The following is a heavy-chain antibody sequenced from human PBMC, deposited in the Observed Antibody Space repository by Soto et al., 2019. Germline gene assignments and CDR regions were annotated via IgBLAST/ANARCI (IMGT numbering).Heavy chain of an antibody. CDR3: ARDPELGMTVDY. J-gene: IGHJ4*02. Sequence: GGSLRLSCAASGFTFSSYSMNWVRQAPGKGLEWVSSITSGSSYIYYADSVKGRFTISRDNTKNSLYLQMNSLRAEDTAVYYCARDPELGMTVDYWGQGTLVTVSS. V-gene: IGHV3-21*01. CDR1: GFTFSSYS. D-gene: IGHD1-20*01. CDR2: ITSGSSYI.